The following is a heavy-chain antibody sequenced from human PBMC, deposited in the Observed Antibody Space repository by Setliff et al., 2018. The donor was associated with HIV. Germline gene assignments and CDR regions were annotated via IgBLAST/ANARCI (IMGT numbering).Heavy chain of an antibody. V-gene: IGHV1-69*13. D-gene: IGHD3-22*01. Sequence: GASVKVSCKTSGGTFSSFALSWVRQAPGQGLEWMGGIIPAFGTANYAQKFQGRVTITADESTGTAYMELNSLTSEDTAIYYCARAGPITMVVTPPPPLDYWGQGTLVTVSS. CDR3: ARAGPITMVVTPPPPLDY. CDR2: IIPAFGTA. CDR1: GGTFSSFA. J-gene: IGHJ4*02.